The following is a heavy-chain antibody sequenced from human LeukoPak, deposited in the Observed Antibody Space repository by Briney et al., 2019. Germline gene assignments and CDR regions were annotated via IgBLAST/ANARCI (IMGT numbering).Heavy chain of an antibody. CDR3: AKDIGYYDSSGYYPAN. CDR2: ISWNSGSI. V-gene: IGHV3-9*01. D-gene: IGHD3-22*01. Sequence: GGSLRLSCAASGFNLTDYWMSWVRQAPGKGLGRVSGISWNSGSIGYADSVKGRFTISRDNAKNSLYLQMNSLRAEDTALYYCAKDIGYYDSSGYYPANWGQGTLVTVSS. CDR1: GFNLTDYW. J-gene: IGHJ4*02.